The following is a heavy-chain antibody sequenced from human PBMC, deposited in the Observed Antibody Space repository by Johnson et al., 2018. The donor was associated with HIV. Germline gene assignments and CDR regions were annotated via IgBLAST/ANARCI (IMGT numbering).Heavy chain of an antibody. J-gene: IGHJ3*02. CDR2: IYTGGST. CDR3: ASSYSDSDAFDI. Sequence: VQLVESGGGLVQPGGSLRLSCAASAFTVSDNYLSWVRQAPGKGLECVSVIYTGGSTYYADSVTGRFTISRDNSKNTLYLQMNSLRVEDTAVYYCASSYSDSDAFDIWGQGTIVTVSS. V-gene: IGHV3-66*01. CDR1: AFTVSDNY. D-gene: IGHD2-15*01.